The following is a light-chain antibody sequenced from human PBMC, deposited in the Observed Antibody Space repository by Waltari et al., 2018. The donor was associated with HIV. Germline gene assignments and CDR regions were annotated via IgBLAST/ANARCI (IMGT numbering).Light chain of an antibody. Sequence: VMTQSPATLSVSPGGSATISCRTSDSIGNNLIWYQQRPGQAPRVLIYGIPGRITGSGSGTEFTLTINNLQPEDTAVYYCHQHNYSPRSFGQGTRVDLK. CDR3: HQHNYSPRS. J-gene: IGKJ1*01. CDR1: DSIGNN. V-gene: IGKV3-15*01.